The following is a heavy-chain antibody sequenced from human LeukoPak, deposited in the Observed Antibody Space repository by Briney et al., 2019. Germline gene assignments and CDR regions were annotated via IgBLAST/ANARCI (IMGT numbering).Heavy chain of an antibody. Sequence: PSQTLSLTCTVSGGSISSGSYYWSWIRQPAGKGLEWIGRIYTSGSTNYNPSLKSRVTISVDTSKNQFSLKLSSVTAADTAVYYCARHSGSCLPYFDYWGQGTLVTVSS. CDR3: ARHSGSCLPYFDY. V-gene: IGHV4-61*02. D-gene: IGHD1-26*01. J-gene: IGHJ4*02. CDR2: IYTSGST. CDR1: GGSISSGSYY.